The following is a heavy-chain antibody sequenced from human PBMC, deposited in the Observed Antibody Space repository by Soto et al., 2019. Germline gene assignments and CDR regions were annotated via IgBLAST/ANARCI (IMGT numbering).Heavy chain of an antibody. J-gene: IGHJ4*02. CDR3: AKSHSSGWPYFDY. CDR2: ISYDGSNK. D-gene: IGHD6-19*01. CDR1: GFTFSSYG. Sequence: GGSLRLSCAASGFTFSSYGMHWVRQAPGKGLEWVAVISYDGSNKYYADSVKGRFTISRDNSKNTLYLQMNSLRAEDTAVYYCAKSHSSGWPYFDYWGQGTLVTVS. V-gene: IGHV3-30*18.